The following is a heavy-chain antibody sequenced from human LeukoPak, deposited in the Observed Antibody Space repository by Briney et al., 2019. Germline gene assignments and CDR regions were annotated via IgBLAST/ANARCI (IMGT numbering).Heavy chain of an antibody. D-gene: IGHD2-2*01. CDR1: GFTFSSYE. V-gene: IGHV3-48*03. CDR2: ISSSGSTI. J-gene: IGHJ4*02. Sequence: GGSLRLSCAASGFTFSSYEMNWVRQAPGKGLEWVSYISSSGSTIYYADSVKGRFTISRDNAKNSLYLQMNSLRAEDTAVYYCARERCSSTSCYGTYFDYWGQGTLVTSPQ. CDR3: ARERCSSTSCYGTYFDY.